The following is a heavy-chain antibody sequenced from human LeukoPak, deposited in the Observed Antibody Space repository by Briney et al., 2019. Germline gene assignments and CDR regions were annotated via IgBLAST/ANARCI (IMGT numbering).Heavy chain of an antibody. CDR2: ISGSGGST. D-gene: IGHD5-12*01. Sequence: GGSLRLSCAASGFTFSSYAMSWVRQAPGKGLEWVSAISGSGGSTYYADSVKGRFTISRDNSKNTLYLQMNSLRAEDTAVYYCAKVPHRSGHERCDYWGQGTLVTVSS. V-gene: IGHV3-23*01. CDR3: AKVPHRSGHERCDY. J-gene: IGHJ4*02. CDR1: GFTFSSYA.